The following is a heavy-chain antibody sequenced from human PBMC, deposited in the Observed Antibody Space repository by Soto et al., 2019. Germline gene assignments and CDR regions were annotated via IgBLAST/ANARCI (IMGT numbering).Heavy chain of an antibody. CDR2: IWHDGSDL. D-gene: IGHD2-15*01. Sequence: QVQLMESGGGVVQPGRSLRLSCGASGFTFSRDVMHWVRQAPGKGLEWVALIWHDGSDLSYGDSVKGRFTISRYNSKNTLYLEMNSLRAEDTAVYYCARNLADTATNYAMDVWGHGTTVIVSS. CDR1: GFTFSRDV. J-gene: IGHJ6*02. CDR3: ARNLADTATNYAMDV. V-gene: IGHV3-33*01.